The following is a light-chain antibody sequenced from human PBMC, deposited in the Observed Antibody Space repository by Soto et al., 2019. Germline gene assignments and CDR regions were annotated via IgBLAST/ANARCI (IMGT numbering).Light chain of an antibody. V-gene: IGLV2-23*01. Sequence: SVLTQPASLSGSPGQSITISCTGTSSDVGSYSLLSWYQHHPGKAPKLIIYEDIKGPSGVSNRFSGSKSGNTASLRISGLQAEDEADYYCYTYAGGSTYLFGTGTKVTVL. J-gene: IGLJ1*01. CDR2: EDI. CDR1: SSDVGSYSL. CDR3: YTYAGGSTYL.